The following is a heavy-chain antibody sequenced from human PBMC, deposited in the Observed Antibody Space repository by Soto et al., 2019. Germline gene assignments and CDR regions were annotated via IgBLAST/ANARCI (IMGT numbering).Heavy chain of an antibody. J-gene: IGHJ4*02. D-gene: IGHD6-13*01. CDR2: IIPIFGTA. Sequence: QVQLVQSGAEVKKPGSSVKVSCKASGGTFSSYAISWVRQAPGQGLEWMGGIIPIFGTANYAQKFQGRVTISTDETTTTAHIELSSLGSEDTAVYYCPRDVIAAAGPAGWGQGTLVTVCS. CDR3: PRDVIAAAGPAG. CDR1: GGTFSSYA. V-gene: IGHV1-69*05.